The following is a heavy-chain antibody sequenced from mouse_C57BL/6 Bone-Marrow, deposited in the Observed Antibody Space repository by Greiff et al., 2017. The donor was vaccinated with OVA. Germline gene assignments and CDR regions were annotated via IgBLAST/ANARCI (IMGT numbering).Heavy chain of an antibody. CDR1: GFTFSDYY. V-gene: IGHV5-16*01. J-gene: IGHJ2*01. CDR3: ARDRLRSFDY. D-gene: IGHD1-1*01. Sequence: EVQRVESEGGLVQPGSSMKLSCTASGFTFSDYYMAWVRQVPEKGLEWVANINYDGSSTYYLDSLKSRFIISRDNAKNILYLQMSSLKSEDTATYYCARDRLRSFDYWGQGTTLTVSS. CDR2: INYDGSST.